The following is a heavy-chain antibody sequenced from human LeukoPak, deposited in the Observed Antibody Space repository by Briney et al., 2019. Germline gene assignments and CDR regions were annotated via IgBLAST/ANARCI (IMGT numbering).Heavy chain of an antibody. CDR3: ASSDTAMAWFDP. CDR2: INPNSGGT. J-gene: IGHJ5*02. V-gene: IGHV1-2*06. D-gene: IGHD5-18*01. CDR1: GYTFTGYY. Sequence: ASVKVSCKASGYTFTGYYMHWVRQAPGQGLEGMGRINPNSGGTNYAQKFQGRVTMTRDTSISTAYMELSRLRSDDTAVYYCASSDTAMAWFDPWGQGTLVTVSS.